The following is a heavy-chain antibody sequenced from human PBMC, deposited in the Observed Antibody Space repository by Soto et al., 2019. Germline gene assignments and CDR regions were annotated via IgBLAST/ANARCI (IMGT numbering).Heavy chain of an antibody. CDR2: INSDGSHT. CDR3: AKECDYGDYAGENWCDS. Sequence: EVQLVESGGGLVQPGGSLRLSCAASGFTFFAYWIHWVRQVPGKGLVWVSRINSDGSHTSYADSVRGRFTISRDNSKNTVYLQVNRLTAEDTAVYYCAKECDYGDYAGENWCDSWGQGSLVTVSS. CDR1: GFTFFAYW. V-gene: IGHV3-74*01. D-gene: IGHD4-17*01. J-gene: IGHJ5*01.